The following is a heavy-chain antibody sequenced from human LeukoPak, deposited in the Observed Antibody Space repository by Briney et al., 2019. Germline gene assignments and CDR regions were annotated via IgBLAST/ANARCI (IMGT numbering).Heavy chain of an antibody. J-gene: IGHJ6*02. CDR1: GFTFSSYA. CDR3: ARVPTARNSGFNYYYVMDV. D-gene: IGHD6-19*01. V-gene: IGHV3-30*04. Sequence: GRSLRLSCAASGFTFSSYAMHWVRQAPDKGLEWVAVISYDGSNKYYADPVKGRFTISRDNSKNTLYLQMNSLRAEDTAVYYCARVPTARNSGFNYYYVMDVWGQGTTATVSS. CDR2: ISYDGSNK.